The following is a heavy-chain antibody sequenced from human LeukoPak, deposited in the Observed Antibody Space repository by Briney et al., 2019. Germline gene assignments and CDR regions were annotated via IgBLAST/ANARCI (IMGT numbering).Heavy chain of an antibody. CDR3: ASFIAAAGFSGAFDY. D-gene: IGHD6-13*01. CDR2: ISAYNGNT. CDR1: GYTFTSYG. Sequence: GASVKVSCKASGYTFTSYGISWVRQAPGQGLEWMGWISAYNGNTNYAQKLQGRVTMTTDTSTSTAYMELRSLRSDDTAVYYCASFIAAAGFSGAFDYWGQGTLVTVSS. V-gene: IGHV1-18*01. J-gene: IGHJ4*02.